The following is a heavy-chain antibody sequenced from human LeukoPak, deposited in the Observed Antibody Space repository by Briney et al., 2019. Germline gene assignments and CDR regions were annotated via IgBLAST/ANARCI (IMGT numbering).Heavy chain of an antibody. J-gene: IGHJ4*02. CDR2: ISGSGGST. CDR3: AKSGGSYPYYFDY. V-gene: IGHV3-23*01. CDR1: GFTFSSYA. D-gene: IGHD1-26*01. Sequence: PGGSLRLSCAASGFTFSSYAMSWVRQAPGKGLEWVSAISGSGGSTYYADSVKGRFAISRDNSKNTLYLQMNSLRAEDTAVYYCAKSGGSYPYYFDYWGQGTLVTVSS.